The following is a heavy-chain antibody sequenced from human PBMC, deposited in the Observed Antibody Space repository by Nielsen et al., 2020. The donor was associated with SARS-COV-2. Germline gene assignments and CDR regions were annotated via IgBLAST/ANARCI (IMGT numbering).Heavy chain of an antibody. Sequence: WVRQAPGQGLEWMGWTNPNSGNTGYAQKFQGRVTMTRNTSISTAYMELSSLRSEDTAVYYCATRQRIPAAIFGWKYWFDPWGQGTLVTVSS. D-gene: IGHD2-2*01. CDR3: ATRQRIPAAIFGWKYWFDP. CDR2: TNPNSGNT. V-gene: IGHV1-8*01. J-gene: IGHJ5*02.